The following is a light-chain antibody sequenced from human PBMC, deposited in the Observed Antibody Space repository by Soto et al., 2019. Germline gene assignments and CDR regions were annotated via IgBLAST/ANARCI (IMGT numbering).Light chain of an antibody. Sequence: QSALTQPASVSGSPGQSITISCTGTSSDVGGYNYVSWYQQHPGKAPKLTIYDVSNRPSGVSNRCSGSKSGNTASLTISGLQAEDEADYYCSSYTSSSHVVFGGGTKVTVL. J-gene: IGLJ2*01. V-gene: IGLV2-14*01. CDR1: SSDVGGYNY. CDR2: DVS. CDR3: SSYTSSSHVV.